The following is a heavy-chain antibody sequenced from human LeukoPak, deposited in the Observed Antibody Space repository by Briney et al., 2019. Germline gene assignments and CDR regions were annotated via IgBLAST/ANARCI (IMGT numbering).Heavy chain of an antibody. D-gene: IGHD3-22*01. CDR2: INPNSGGT. J-gene: IGHJ5*02. Sequence: ASVKVSCKAYGYTFTGYYLHWVRQAPGLVLEWMGRINPNSGGTNYAQKFQDRVTMTRDTSISTAYMDLSRLRSDDTAVYYCARGYYDSSGPPRFDPWGQGTLVTVSP. CDR1: GYTFTGYY. CDR3: ARGYYDSSGPPRFDP. V-gene: IGHV1-2*06.